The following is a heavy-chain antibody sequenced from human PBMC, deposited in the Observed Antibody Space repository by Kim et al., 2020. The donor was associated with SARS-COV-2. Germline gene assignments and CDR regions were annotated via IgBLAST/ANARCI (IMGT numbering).Heavy chain of an antibody. CDR1: GGSISSSSYY. D-gene: IGHD3-22*01. CDR2: IYYSGST. CDR3: AGDKPIQYYYDSSGNGVACDI. J-gene: IGHJ3*02. Sequence: SETLSLTCTVSGGSISSSSYYWGWIRQPPGKGLEWIGSIYYSGSTYYNPSLKSRVTISVDTSKNQFSLKLSSVTAADTAVYYCAGDKPIQYYYDSSGNGVACDIWGQGTRVTVSS. V-gene: IGHV4-39*07.